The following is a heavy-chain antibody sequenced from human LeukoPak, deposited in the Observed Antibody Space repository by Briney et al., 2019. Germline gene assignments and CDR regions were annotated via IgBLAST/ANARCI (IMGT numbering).Heavy chain of an antibody. V-gene: IGHV4-4*02. Sequence: SETLSLTCAVAGGSISRSNWWSWVRPPPGKGLEWIGEIYHSGSTNYNPSLKSRVTISVDTSKHQFSLKLSSVTAADTAVYYCARSSARARNSGSYYGMDVWGQGTTVTVSS. CDR1: GGSISRSNW. CDR2: IYHSGST. J-gene: IGHJ6*02. D-gene: IGHD1-26*01. CDR3: ARSSARARNSGSYYGMDV.